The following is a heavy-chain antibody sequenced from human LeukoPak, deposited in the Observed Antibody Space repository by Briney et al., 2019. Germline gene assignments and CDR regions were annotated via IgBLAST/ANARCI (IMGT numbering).Heavy chain of an antibody. Sequence: SETLSLTCAVYGGSFSGYYWSWIRQPPGKGLEWIGEINHSGSTNYNPSLKSRVTISVVTSKNQFSLKLSSVTAADTAVYYCASKYYDFWSGYQRGYFDYWGQGTLVTVSS. J-gene: IGHJ4*02. CDR2: INHSGST. CDR1: GGSFSGYY. V-gene: IGHV4-34*01. D-gene: IGHD3-3*01. CDR3: ASKYYDFWSGYQRGYFDY.